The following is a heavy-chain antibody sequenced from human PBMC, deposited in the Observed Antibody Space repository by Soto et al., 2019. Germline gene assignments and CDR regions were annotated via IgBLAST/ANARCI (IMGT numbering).Heavy chain of an antibody. CDR2: INAGNGNT. J-gene: IGHJ4*02. CDR3: ATSRISIAVAGETEYYFDY. V-gene: IGHV1-3*01. D-gene: IGHD6-19*01. CDR1: GYTITIYA. Sequence: VSVGVSCKASGYTITIYAMHWVRQATGQRLEWMGWINAGNGNTKYSQKFQGRVSITRDTSASTAYMELSRLRSDDTAAYYCATSRISIAVAGETEYYFDYWGQGTPVTGSS.